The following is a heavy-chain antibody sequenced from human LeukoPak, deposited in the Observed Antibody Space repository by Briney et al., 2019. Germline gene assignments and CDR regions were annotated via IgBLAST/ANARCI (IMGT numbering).Heavy chain of an antibody. CDR1: GGAFSIYA. CDR2: ITPIFGTA. D-gene: IGHD2-2*01. Sequence: ASVNVSCKASGGAFSIYAISWVRQAHRQGIEWVGGITPIFGTANYAQKFQGRVTITSDESTSTAYMELSSLRPEDTAVYYCARDFQYQLLPNWFDPWGQGTLVTVSS. V-gene: IGHV1-69*01. J-gene: IGHJ5*02. CDR3: ARDFQYQLLPNWFDP.